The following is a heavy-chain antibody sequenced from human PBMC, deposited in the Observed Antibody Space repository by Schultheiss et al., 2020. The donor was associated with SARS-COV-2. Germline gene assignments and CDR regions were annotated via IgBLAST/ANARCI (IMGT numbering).Heavy chain of an antibody. CDR2: IYYSGST. V-gene: IGHV4-38-2*02. CDR3: ARVGIAAPWFDP. Sequence: SETLSLTCTVSGYSISSGYYWGWIRQPPGKGLEWIGSIYYSGSTYYNPSLKSRVTISVDTSKNQFSLKLSSVTAADTAVYYCARVGIAAPWFDPWGQGTLVTVSS. J-gene: IGHJ5*02. CDR1: GYSISSGYY. D-gene: IGHD6-6*01.